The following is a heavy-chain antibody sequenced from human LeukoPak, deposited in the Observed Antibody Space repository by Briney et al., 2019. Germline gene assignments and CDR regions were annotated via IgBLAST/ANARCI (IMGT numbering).Heavy chain of an antibody. J-gene: IGHJ4*02. D-gene: IGHD4-17*01. Sequence: GGSLRLSCADSGFTFSNAWMNWVRQAPGKGLEWVSVIYSGGSTNYADSVKGRFTISRDNSKNTLYLQMNSLRAEDTAVYHCASMTTVTRSFDYWGQGTLVTASS. CDR1: GFTFSNAW. V-gene: IGHV3-53*01. CDR3: ASMTTVTRSFDY. CDR2: IYSGGST.